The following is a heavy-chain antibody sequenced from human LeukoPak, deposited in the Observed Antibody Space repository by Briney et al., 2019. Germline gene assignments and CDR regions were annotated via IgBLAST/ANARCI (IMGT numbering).Heavy chain of an antibody. CDR3: ARATTVTTWLDV. CDR1: GFTFSSYW. J-gene: IGHJ6*04. CDR2: INSDGSST. V-gene: IGHV3-74*01. Sequence: GGSLRLSFAASGFTFSSYWMHWVRQAPGKGLVWVSRINSDGSSTSYADSVKGRFTISRDNAKNTLYLQMNSLRAEDTAVYYCARATTVTTWLDVWGKGTTVTISS. D-gene: IGHD4-17*01.